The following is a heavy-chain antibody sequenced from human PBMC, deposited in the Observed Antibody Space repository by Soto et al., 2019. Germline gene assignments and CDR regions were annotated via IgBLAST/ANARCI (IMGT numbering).Heavy chain of an antibody. D-gene: IGHD3-10*01. J-gene: IGHJ3*02. CDR2: ISSRSSYT. V-gene: IGHV3-11*05. CDR3: AREKGVQWFGATNDAFDI. Sequence: GGSLRLSCVASGITFTNYYMSWIRQAAGKGLEWVSNISSRSSYTNYGDSVKGRFTISRDNAKNSLYLQMNSLRAEDTAVYYCAREKGVQWFGATNDAFDIWGQGTMVTVSS. CDR1: GITFTNYY.